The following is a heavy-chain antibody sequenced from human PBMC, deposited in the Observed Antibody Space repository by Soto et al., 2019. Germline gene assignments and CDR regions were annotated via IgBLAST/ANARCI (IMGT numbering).Heavy chain of an antibody. Sequence: ASVKVSCKASGYTFTSYYMHWVRQAPGQGLEWMGIINPSGGSTSYAQKFQGRVTMTRDTSTSTVYMELSSLRSEDTAVYYCARGFEQQLVPTPLDYWGQGTLVTVSS. V-gene: IGHV1-46*03. J-gene: IGHJ4*02. CDR3: ARGFEQQLVPTPLDY. CDR1: GYTFTSYY. CDR2: INPSGGST. D-gene: IGHD6-13*01.